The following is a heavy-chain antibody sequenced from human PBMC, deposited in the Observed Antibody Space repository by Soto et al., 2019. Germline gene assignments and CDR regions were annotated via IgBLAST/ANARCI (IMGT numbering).Heavy chain of an antibody. V-gene: IGHV1-69*13. D-gene: IGHD2-15*01. Sequence: GASVKVSCKASGGTFGSYAISWVRQAPGQGLEWMGGIIPIPGTANYAQKFQGRVTIAADESTSTAYMELSSLRSEDTAVYYCAREPTVVVNGMDVWGQGTTVTVSS. CDR1: GGTFGSYA. J-gene: IGHJ6*02. CDR2: IIPIPGTA. CDR3: AREPTVVVNGMDV.